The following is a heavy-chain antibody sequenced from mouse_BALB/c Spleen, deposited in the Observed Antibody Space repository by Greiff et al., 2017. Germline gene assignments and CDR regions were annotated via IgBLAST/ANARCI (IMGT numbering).Heavy chain of an antibody. V-gene: IGHV1S56*01. D-gene: IGHD2-1*01. CDR1: GYTFTSYY. J-gene: IGHJ4*01. CDR3: ARGGNYVAMDY. CDR2: IYPGNVNT. Sequence: VQLQESGPELVKPGASVRISCKASGYTFTSYYIHWVKQRPGQGLEWIGWIYPGNVNTKYNEKFKGKATLTADKSSSTAYMQLSSLTSEDSAVYCCARGGNYVAMDYWGQGTSVTVSS.